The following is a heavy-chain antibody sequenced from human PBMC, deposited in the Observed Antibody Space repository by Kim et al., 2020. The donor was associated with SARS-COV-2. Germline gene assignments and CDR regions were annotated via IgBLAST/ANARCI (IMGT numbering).Heavy chain of an antibody. CDR3: TSHFDRYCSGGSCYNPSYN. V-gene: IGHV3-49*03. D-gene: IGHD2-15*01. CDR2: IRSKAYGGTT. Sequence: GGSLRLSCTASGFTFGDYAMSWFRQAPGKGLEWVGFIRSKAYGGTTEYAASVKGRFTISRDDSKSIAYLQMNSLKTEDTAVYYCTSHFDRYCSGGSCYNPSYNWGERSLVTLSP. J-gene: IGHJ4*02. CDR1: GFTFGDYA.